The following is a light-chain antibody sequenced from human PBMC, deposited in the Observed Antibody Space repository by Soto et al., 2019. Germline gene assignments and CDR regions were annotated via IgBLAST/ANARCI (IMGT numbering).Light chain of an antibody. CDR2: AAS. J-gene: IGKJ4*01. V-gene: IGKV1-9*01. CDR1: QGISSY. CDR3: QQLNSYPFLT. Sequence: DIQLTQSPSFLSASVGDRVTITCRASQGISSYFAWYQQKPGKAPKLLIYAASTLQSGVTSRFSGSGSGTEFTLTISSLQPEDFATYYCQQLNSYPFLTFGGGTKVEIK.